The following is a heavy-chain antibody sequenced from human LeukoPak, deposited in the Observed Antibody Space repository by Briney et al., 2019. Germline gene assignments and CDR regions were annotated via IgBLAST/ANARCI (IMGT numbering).Heavy chain of an antibody. CDR3: AREVVVVVAASYYFDY. V-gene: IGHV1-46*01. D-gene: IGHD2-15*01. CDR2: INPSGGST. CDR1: GYTFTSYY. J-gene: IGHJ4*02. Sequence: ASVKVSCKASGYTFTSYYMHWVRQAPGQGLEWVGIINPSGGSTSYAQKFQGRVTMTRDTSTSTVYMELSSLRSEDTAVYYCAREVVVVVAASYYFDYWGQGTLVTVSS.